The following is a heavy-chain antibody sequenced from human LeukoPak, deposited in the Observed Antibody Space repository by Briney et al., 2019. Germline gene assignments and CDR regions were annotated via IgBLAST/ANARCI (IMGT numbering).Heavy chain of an antibody. CDR2: ISSSSSYI. J-gene: IGHJ6*02. D-gene: IGHD6-19*01. CDR3: ARALYSSGWHFYYYYGMDV. V-gene: IGHV3-21*01. Sequence: GGFLRLSCAASGFTFSSYSMNWVRQAPGKGLEWVSSISSSSSYIYYADSVKGRFTISRDNAKNSLYLQMNSLRAEDTAVYYCARALYSSGWHFYYYYGMDVWGQGTTVTVSS. CDR1: GFTFSSYS.